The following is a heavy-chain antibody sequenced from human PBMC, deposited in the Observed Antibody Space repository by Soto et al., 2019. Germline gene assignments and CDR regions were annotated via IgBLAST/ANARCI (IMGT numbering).Heavy chain of an antibody. CDR3: VIDHDCVSPRTLADN. CDR2: ISCTSAAT. D-gene: IGHD2-21*01. CDR1: GFTFTRYS. Sequence: GGSLRLSCAASGFTFTRYSMNWLRQAPGKGLEWVSYISCTSAATYYADSVKGRFTISRDNGKNSLYLQMNGLRDEDTAVYYCVIDHDCVSPRTLADNCGQGSLVTVSS. V-gene: IGHV3-48*02. J-gene: IGHJ4*02.